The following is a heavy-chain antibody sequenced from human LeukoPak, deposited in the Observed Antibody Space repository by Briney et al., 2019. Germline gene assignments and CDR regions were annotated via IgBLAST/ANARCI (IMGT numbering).Heavy chain of an antibody. CDR2: IYTSGTT. V-gene: IGHV4-4*07. J-gene: IGHJ4*02. Sequence: SETLSLTCTVSGASISGYYWSWIRQPPGQGLEWIGRIYTSGTTNSSPSLTGLVTMTVDTSKNQLSLKLTSVTAAATAVYYCARDDVDTAIVTIQYWGQGSLVTVSS. D-gene: IGHD5-18*01. CDR3: ARDDVDTAIVTIQY. CDR1: GASISGYY.